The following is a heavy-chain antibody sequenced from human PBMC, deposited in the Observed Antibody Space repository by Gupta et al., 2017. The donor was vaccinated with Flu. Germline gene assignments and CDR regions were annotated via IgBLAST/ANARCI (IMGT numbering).Heavy chain of an antibody. V-gene: IGHV1-69*06. CDR2: IIPMSGTT. J-gene: IGHJ3*02. CDR3: ARASGYCGNNNCYTRDAFDI. D-gene: IGHD2-2*02. Sequence: QVQLVQSGAEVKKPGSSVKVSCKASGGTFINYPISWVRQAPGQGLEWMGGIIPMSGTTNYAQKFQGRVTITADKSTTTTYMELSSLRSGDTAVYYCARASGYCGNNNCYTRDAFDIWGQGTMVTVSS. CDR1: GGTFINYP.